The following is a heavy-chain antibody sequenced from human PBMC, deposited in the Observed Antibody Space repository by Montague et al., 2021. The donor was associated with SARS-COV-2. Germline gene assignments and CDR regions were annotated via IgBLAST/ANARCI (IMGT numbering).Heavy chain of an antibody. J-gene: IGHJ6*02. CDR3: AGAQGDDVGERTTYYYYGMDV. D-gene: IGHD1-14*01. V-gene: IGHV3-21*01. CDR1: GFTFSSFS. CDR2: ISSSSIYI. Sequence: SVRLSCAASGFTFSSFSMNWVRQAPGKGLEWVSSISSSSIYIYYADSVKGRFTISRDNAKNSLYLQMNSLRAEDTAVYYCAGAQGDDVGERTTYYYYGMDVWGQGTPVTVSS.